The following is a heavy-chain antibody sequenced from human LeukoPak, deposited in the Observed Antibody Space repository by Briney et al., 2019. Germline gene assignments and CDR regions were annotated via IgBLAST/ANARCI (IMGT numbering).Heavy chain of an antibody. Sequence: GGSLRLSCAASGFTFSDYSMNWVRQAPGKGLEWVSSISSSSTYLYYADSVRGRFTISRDNAKNSLFLQMTSLRAEDTAVYYCARSIAVAGPYYLDYWGQGTLVTVSS. CDR2: ISSSSTYL. D-gene: IGHD6-19*01. CDR3: ARSIAVAGPYYLDY. V-gene: IGHV3-21*01. CDR1: GFTFSDYS. J-gene: IGHJ4*02.